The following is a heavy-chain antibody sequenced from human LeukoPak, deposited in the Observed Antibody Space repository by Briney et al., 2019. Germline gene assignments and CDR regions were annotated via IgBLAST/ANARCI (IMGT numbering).Heavy chain of an antibody. CDR1: GFTFSKYA. V-gene: IGHV3-23*01. J-gene: IGHJ6*03. D-gene: IGHD5-18*01. Sequence: GRSLRLSCAASGFTFSKYAMSWVRQAPGKGLEWVSTVNDRGTGTYYADSVKGRFTISRDNSKNTLSLQMISLRAEDTALYYCAKGLKTAVGPYMGYHYYMDVWGKGTTVTVSS. CDR2: VNDRGTGT. CDR3: AKGLKTAVGPYMGYHYYMDV.